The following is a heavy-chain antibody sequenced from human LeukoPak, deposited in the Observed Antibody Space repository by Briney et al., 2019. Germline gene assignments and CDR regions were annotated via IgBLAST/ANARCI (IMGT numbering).Heavy chain of an antibody. CDR1: GGSFSGYY. D-gene: IGHD6-19*01. J-gene: IGHJ3*02. CDR2: INHSGST. V-gene: IGHV4-34*01. CDR3: ASSGYSSGWYWAFDI. Sequence: LETLSLTCAVYGGSFSGYYWSWIRQPPGKGLEWIREINHSGSTNYNPSLKSRVTISVDTSKNQFSLKLSSVTAADTAVYYCASSGYSSGWYWAFDIWGQGTMVTVSS.